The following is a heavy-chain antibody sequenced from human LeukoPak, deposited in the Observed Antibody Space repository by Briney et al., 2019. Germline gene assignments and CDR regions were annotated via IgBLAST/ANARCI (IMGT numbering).Heavy chain of an antibody. Sequence: SETLSLTCAVSGGSLSSGNWWSWVRQTPGKGLEWIGEIYHTGGTHYNPSLKSRVTISVDTSKNQFSLKLSSVTAADTAVYYCARSSGKWSGDYYYHYMDVWGRGTTVTISS. CDR3: ARSSGKWSGDYYYHYMDV. D-gene: IGHD3-3*01. J-gene: IGHJ6*03. CDR1: GGSLSSGNW. V-gene: IGHV4-4*02. CDR2: IYHTGGT.